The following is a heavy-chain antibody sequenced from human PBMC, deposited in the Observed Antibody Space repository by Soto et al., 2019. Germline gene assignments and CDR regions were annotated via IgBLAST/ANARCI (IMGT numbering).Heavy chain of an antibody. J-gene: IGHJ4*02. CDR1: GYTFTSYY. V-gene: IGHV1-46*01. CDR3: ARAAGFSGSYPGGYYFDY. Sequence: ASVKVSCKASGYTFTSYYMHWVRQAPGQGLEWMGIINPSGGSTSYAQKFQGRVTMTRDTSTSTVYMELSSLRSEDTAVYYCARAAGFSGSYPGGYYFDYWGQGTLVTVSS. D-gene: IGHD1-26*01. CDR2: INPSGGST.